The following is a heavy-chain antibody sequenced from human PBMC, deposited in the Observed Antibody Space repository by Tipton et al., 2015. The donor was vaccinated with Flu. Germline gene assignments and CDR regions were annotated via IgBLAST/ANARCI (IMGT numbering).Heavy chain of an antibody. J-gene: IGHJ5*02. V-gene: IGHV4-61*09. CDR2: IYARGSP. D-gene: IGHD4-11*01. Sequence: TLSLTCTVSGDSISSGSYYWSWIRQPAGKGLEWIGHIYARGSPNYNPSLKSRVTISVDTSKNQFSLEMRSVTAADMAVYYCARRDYSNYVSDPKNWFDPWGQGTLVTVSS. CDR3: ARRDYSNYVSDPKNWFDP. CDR1: GDSISSGSYY.